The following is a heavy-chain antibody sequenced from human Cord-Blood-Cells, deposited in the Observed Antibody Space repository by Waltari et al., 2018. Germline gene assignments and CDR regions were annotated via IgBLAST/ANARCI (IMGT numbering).Heavy chain of an antibody. CDR2: INQSGST. Sequence: QVQLQQWGAGLLKPSETLSLTCAVYGGSFSGYYWSWIRQPPGKGLEWIGEINQSGSTNYTPSLKSRVTISVDTSKNQFSLKLSSVTAADTAVYYCARADSSGYDYWGQGTLVTVSS. CDR1: GGSFSGYY. J-gene: IGHJ4*02. V-gene: IGHV4-34*01. CDR3: ARADSSGYDY. D-gene: IGHD3-22*01.